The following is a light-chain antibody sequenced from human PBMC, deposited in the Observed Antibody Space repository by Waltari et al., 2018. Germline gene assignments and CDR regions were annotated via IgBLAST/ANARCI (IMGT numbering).Light chain of an antibody. J-gene: IGKJ2*01. CDR2: WAS. CDR3: QQCYSSPYT. Sequence: DIVMTQSPDSLSVSLGERATINCKSSQSVLSSSNNKNYLVWYQQKPGQTPKLLISWASTRESGVPDRFSGSGSGTDFTLTISSLQAEDVAVYYCQQCYSSPYTFGQGTKLEIK. CDR1: QSVLSSSNNKNY. V-gene: IGKV4-1*01.